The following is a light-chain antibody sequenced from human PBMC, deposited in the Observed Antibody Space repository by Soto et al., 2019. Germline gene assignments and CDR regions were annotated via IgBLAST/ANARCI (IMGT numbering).Light chain of an antibody. V-gene: IGLV1-44*01. J-gene: IGLJ3*02. Sequence: QAVVTQPPSASGTPGQRVTISCSGSSSNIGSKTVNWYQQVPGTAPRLLIYSNNLRPSGVPDRFSGSKSGTSASLAITGLQSEDEADYYCATWDDNLNGLFGGGTKLTVL. CDR1: SSNIGSKT. CDR2: SNN. CDR3: ATWDDNLNGL.